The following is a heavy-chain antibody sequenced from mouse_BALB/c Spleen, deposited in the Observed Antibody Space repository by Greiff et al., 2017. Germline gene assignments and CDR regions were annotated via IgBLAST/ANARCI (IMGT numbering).Heavy chain of an antibody. V-gene: IGHV14-3*02. CDR2: IDPANGNT. CDR1: GFNIKDTY. Sequence: VQLQQSGAELVKPGASVKLSCTASGFNIKDTYMHWVKQRPEQGLEWIGRIDPANGNTKYDPKFQGKATITADTSSNTAYLQLSSLTSEDTAVYYCARRRYDDVFYAMDYWGQGTSVTVSA. CDR3: ARRRYDDVFYAMDY. D-gene: IGHD2-14*01. J-gene: IGHJ4*01.